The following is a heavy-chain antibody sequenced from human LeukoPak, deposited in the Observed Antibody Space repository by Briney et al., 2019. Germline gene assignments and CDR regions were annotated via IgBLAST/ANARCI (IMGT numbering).Heavy chain of an antibody. J-gene: IGHJ5*02. D-gene: IGHD6-13*01. V-gene: IGHV1-18*01. Sequence: ASVKVSCKASGYTFTIYGISWVRQAPGQGLEWMGWISGFNGATNYAQKFQGRVTMTIDTSTNTTYMDLRTVASDDTAIYYCARALPGAATAHNWFDPWGQGTLVTVSS. CDR1: GYTFTIYG. CDR3: ARALPGAATAHNWFDP. CDR2: ISGFNGAT.